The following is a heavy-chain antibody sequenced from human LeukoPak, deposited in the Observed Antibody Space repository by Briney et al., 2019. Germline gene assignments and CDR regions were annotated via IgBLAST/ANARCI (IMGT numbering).Heavy chain of an antibody. Sequence: SETLSLTCTVSGYSISSGYYWGWIRQPPGKGLEWIGSIYHSGSTYYNPSLKSRVTISVDTSKNQFSLKLSSVTAADTAVYYCARNNWNYGWFDPWGQGTLVTVSS. CDR1: GYSISSGYY. CDR2: IYHSGST. D-gene: IGHD1-7*01. J-gene: IGHJ5*02. CDR3: ARNNWNYGWFDP. V-gene: IGHV4-38-2*02.